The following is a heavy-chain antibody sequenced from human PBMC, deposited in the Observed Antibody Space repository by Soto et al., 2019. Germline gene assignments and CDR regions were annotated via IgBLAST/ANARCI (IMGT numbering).Heavy chain of an antibody. CDR3: ARRKERSGPYYLDL. D-gene: IGHD6-25*01. J-gene: IGHJ4*02. V-gene: IGHV1-8*01. Sequence: ASVKVSCKASGLTFITYDFSGVRQAAGQGLEGMGWMNPNNGNAGFAQKFRDRITMTRNTSISTAYLELSSLRSDDSAVYFCARRKERSGPYYLDLWGQGTQVTVS. CDR2: MNPNNGNA. CDR1: GLTFITYD.